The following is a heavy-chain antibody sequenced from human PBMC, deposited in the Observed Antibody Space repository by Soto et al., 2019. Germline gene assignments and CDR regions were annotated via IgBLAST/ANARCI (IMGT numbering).Heavy chain of an antibody. CDR3: ARVVSEGRWIWSGYRDFGWFDP. CDR1: GYTFTSYG. CDR2: ISAYNGNT. D-gene: IGHD3-3*01. Sequence: ASVKVSCKASGYTFTSYGISWVRQAPGQGLEWMGWISAYNGNTNYAQKLQGRVTMTTDTSTSTAYMELRSLRSDDTAVYYCARVVSEGRWIWSGYRDFGWFDPWGQGTLVTVSS. J-gene: IGHJ5*02. V-gene: IGHV1-18*01.